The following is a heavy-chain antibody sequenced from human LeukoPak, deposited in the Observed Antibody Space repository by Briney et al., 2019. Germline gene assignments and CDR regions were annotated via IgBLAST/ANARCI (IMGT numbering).Heavy chain of an antibody. Sequence: SETLSLTCTVSGGSISSYYWSWIRQPPGKGLEWIGYIYYSGSTNYNPSLKSRVTISVDTSKNQFSLKLSSVTAADTAVYYCAALGYYGSGSYYYFDYWGQGTLVTVSS. CDR2: IYYSGST. CDR3: AALGYYGSGSYYYFDY. CDR1: GGSISSYY. J-gene: IGHJ4*02. V-gene: IGHV4-59*08. D-gene: IGHD3-10*01.